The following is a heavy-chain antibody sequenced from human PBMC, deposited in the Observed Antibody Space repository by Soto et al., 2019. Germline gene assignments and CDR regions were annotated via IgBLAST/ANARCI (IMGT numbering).Heavy chain of an antibody. V-gene: IGHV4-59*01. D-gene: IGHD3-3*01. CDR3: ARDSGRMYYDTWSGYDYGMDV. J-gene: IGHJ6*02. Sequence: PSEPLSLTCSVSGGSMSRYYWSWFRQPPGKGLEWIGYIYYTGGTSYNPSLKSRVIMSVDTSKNQFSLKLSSVTAADTAVYYCARDSGRMYYDTWSGYDYGMDVWGQGTTVTVSS. CDR1: GGSMSRYY. CDR2: IYYTGGT.